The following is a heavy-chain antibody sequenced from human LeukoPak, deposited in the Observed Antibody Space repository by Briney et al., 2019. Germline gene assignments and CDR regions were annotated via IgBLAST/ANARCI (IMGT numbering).Heavy chain of an antibody. J-gene: IGHJ6*02. D-gene: IGHD3-22*01. CDR1: GFTFSSYW. V-gene: IGHV3-7*01. Sequence: PGGSLRLSCAASGFTFSSYWMSWVRQAPGKGLEWVAKIKQDGSEKYYVDSVKGRFTISRDNAKNSLYLQMNSLRAEDTAVYYCARDDYYDSSGYYYYYYGMDVWGQGTTVTVSS. CDR2: IKQDGSEK. CDR3: ARDDYYDSSGYYYYYYGMDV.